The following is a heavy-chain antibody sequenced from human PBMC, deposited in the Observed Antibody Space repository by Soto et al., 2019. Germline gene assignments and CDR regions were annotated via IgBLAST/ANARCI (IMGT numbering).Heavy chain of an antibody. Sequence: GGSLRLSCAASGFTFSSYGMQWVRQAPGKGLEWVAVIWYDGSNKYYADSVKGRFTISRDNSKNTLYLQMNSLRAEDTAVYYCARDLSLYSSSWSPHFDYWGQGTLVTVSS. CDR3: ARDLSLYSSSWSPHFDY. CDR1: GFTFSSYG. V-gene: IGHV3-33*01. CDR2: IWYDGSNK. J-gene: IGHJ4*02. D-gene: IGHD6-13*01.